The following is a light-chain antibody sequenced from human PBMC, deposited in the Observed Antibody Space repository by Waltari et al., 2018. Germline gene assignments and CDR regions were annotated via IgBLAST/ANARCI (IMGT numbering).Light chain of an antibody. V-gene: IGLV1-44*01. CDR3: AAWDHSLNGPV. J-gene: IGLJ2*01. CDR2: TNN. Sequence: QSVLTQPPSASGTPGQRVTISCSGGSSNIGSNVVNWYQQFPGTAPKLLIYTNNRRPSGVPDRCSGSKSGTSASLAISGLQSEDEADYYCAAWDHSLNGPVFGGGTKLTVL. CDR1: SSNIGSNV.